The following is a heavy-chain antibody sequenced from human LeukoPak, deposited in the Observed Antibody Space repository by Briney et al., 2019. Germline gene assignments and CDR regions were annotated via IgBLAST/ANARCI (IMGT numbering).Heavy chain of an antibody. Sequence: GGSLRLSCAASGFPFTSYAMSWVRQAPGKGLEWVSSIGGTGGNTYYADSVKGRFTISRDNSKNTLYLQMNSLRAQDTAVYYCAKYRGFSDSYDSWGQGTLVTFSS. D-gene: IGHD3-22*01. J-gene: IGHJ4*02. CDR2: IGGTGGNT. CDR1: GFPFTSYA. V-gene: IGHV3-23*01. CDR3: AKYRGFSDSYDS.